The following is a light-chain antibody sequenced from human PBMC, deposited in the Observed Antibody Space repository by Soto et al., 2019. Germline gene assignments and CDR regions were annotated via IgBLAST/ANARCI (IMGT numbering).Light chain of an antibody. CDR1: ESVSST. V-gene: IGKV3-15*01. CDR3: QQANSFPPT. CDR2: AAS. J-gene: IGKJ4*01. Sequence: EIVMTQSPATLSVSPGERATLSCRASESVSSTLAWYQQKPGQAPRLLIYAASTRATGVPARFSGSGSGTEFTLTISSLQSEDFATYYCQQANSFPPTFGGGTKVEIK.